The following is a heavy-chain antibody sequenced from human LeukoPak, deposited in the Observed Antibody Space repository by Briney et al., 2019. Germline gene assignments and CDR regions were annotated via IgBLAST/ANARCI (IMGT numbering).Heavy chain of an antibody. V-gene: IGHV3-23*01. D-gene: IGHD3-10*01. Sequence: GGSLRLSCAASGFTFSSYTMSWVRQAPGKGLEWVSSLTDNGNSRHYADSVKGRLTISSDNSKYTLYLQMNSLRAEDTAIYYCAKAFYYGPDSSYVSFDYWGQGALVTVSS. CDR2: LTDNGNSR. CDR1: GFTFSSYT. J-gene: IGHJ4*02. CDR3: AKAFYYGPDSSYVSFDY.